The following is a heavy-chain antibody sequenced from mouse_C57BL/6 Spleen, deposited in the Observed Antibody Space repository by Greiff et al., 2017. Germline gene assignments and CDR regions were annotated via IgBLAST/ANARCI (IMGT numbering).Heavy chain of an antibody. D-gene: IGHD3-3*01. Sequence: QVQLQQPGAELVKPGASVKLSCKASGYTFTSYWMHWVKQRPGRGLEWIGRIDPTSGGTKYNEKFKSKATLTVDKPSSTAYLQLCSLPSADSAVYYCAKWAVQRDMGFYAMDYWGQGTSVTVSS. V-gene: IGHV1-72*01. CDR3: AKWAVQRDMGFYAMDY. CDR2: IDPTSGGT. J-gene: IGHJ4*01. CDR1: GYTFTSYW.